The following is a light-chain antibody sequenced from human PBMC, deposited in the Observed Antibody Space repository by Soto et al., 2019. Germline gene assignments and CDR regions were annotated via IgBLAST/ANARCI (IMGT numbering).Light chain of an antibody. Sequence: DIQMTQSPSSLSASVGDRVTITCRASQDISNYLAWYQQKPGKVPKLLIYAASTLQSGVPSRFSGSGSGTDFTLSISSLQPEDVATYYCQKYNSAPSRTFGQGTKVEIK. CDR1: QDISNY. J-gene: IGKJ1*01. V-gene: IGKV1-27*01. CDR2: AAS. CDR3: QKYNSAPSRT.